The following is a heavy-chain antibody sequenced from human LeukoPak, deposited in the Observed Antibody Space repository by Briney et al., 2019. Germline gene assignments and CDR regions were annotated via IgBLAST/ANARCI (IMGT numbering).Heavy chain of an antibody. J-gene: IGHJ4*02. CDR3: ARGSQFGVVMGYYFDY. Sequence: SETLSLTCTVSGGSISSSNWWSWVRQPPGKGLEWIGEIYHSGSTNYNPSLKSRVTISVDKSKNQFSLKLSSVTAADTAVYYCARGSQFGVVMGYYFDYWGQGTLVTVSS. V-gene: IGHV4-4*02. CDR1: GGSISSSNW. CDR2: IYHSGST. D-gene: IGHD3-3*01.